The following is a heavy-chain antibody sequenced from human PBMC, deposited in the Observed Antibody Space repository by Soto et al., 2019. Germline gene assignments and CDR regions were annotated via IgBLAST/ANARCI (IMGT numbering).Heavy chain of an antibody. Sequence: QVQLQESGPGLVKPSQTLSLTCAVSGGSISGNGYYWNWIRQHPGKGLEWIGYISYSGRTFYSPSLKSRVTTSLVTSKNQFSLKLSSVTAADTAIYYCARGSIFGVVLNAFDIWGQGTMVAVSS. D-gene: IGHD3-3*01. CDR3: ARGSIFGVVLNAFDI. V-gene: IGHV4-31*11. CDR1: GGSISGNGYY. J-gene: IGHJ3*02. CDR2: ISYSGRT.